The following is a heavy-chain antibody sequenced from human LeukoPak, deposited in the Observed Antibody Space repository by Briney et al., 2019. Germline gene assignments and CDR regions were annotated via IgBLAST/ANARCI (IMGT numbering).Heavy chain of an antibody. Sequence: PEASVKVSCKASGYTFTGYYMHWVRQAPGQGLEWMGWINPNSGGTNYAQKFQGRVTMTRDTSTSTVYMELSSLRSEDTAVYYCARVKSYYYDTSDKDAFDIWGQGTMVTVSS. D-gene: IGHD3-22*01. J-gene: IGHJ3*02. CDR3: ARVKSYYYDTSDKDAFDI. V-gene: IGHV1-2*02. CDR2: INPNSGGT. CDR1: GYTFTGYY.